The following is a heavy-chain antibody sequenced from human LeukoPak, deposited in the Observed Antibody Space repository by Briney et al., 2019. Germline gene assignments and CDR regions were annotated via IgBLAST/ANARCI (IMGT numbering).Heavy chain of an antibody. Sequence: SETLSLTCTVSGGSISSSSYYWGWIRQPPGKGLEWIGSIYYSGTTNYNPSLKSRVTISIDTSKNQFSLKLNSVTAADTAVYYCARGKVIRPFFWYFDLWGRGTLVTVSS. D-gene: IGHD2-21*01. CDR3: ARGKVIRPFFWYFDL. CDR2: IYYSGTT. J-gene: IGHJ2*01. V-gene: IGHV4-39*07. CDR1: GGSISSSSYY.